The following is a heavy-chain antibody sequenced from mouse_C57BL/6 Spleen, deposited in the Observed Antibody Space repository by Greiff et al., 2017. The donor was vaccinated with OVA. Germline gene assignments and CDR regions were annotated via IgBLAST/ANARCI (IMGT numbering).Heavy chain of an antibody. CDR2: IYPGDGDT. CDR3: ARGGYDYGWYFDV. Sequence: LVESGPELVKPGASVKISCKASGYAFSSSWMNWVKQRPGKGLEWIGRIYPGDGDTNYNGKFKGKATLTADKSSSTAYMQLSSLTSEDSAVYFCARGGYDYGWYFDVWGTGTTVTVSS. CDR1: GYAFSSSW. D-gene: IGHD2-4*01. V-gene: IGHV1-82*01. J-gene: IGHJ1*03.